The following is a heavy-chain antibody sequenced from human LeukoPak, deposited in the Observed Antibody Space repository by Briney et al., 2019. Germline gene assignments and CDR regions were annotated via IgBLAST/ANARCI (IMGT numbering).Heavy chain of an antibody. Sequence: GGSLRLSCAASGFTFSSYSMNWVRQAPGKGLEWVSSISSGSSYIYYADSVKGRFTISRDNAKNSLYLQMNSLRAEDTAVYYCARNGAVGVTDYWGQGTLVTVSS. D-gene: IGHD2-8*01. CDR3: ARNGAVGVTDY. J-gene: IGHJ4*02. CDR2: ISSGSSYI. V-gene: IGHV3-21*01. CDR1: GFTFSSYS.